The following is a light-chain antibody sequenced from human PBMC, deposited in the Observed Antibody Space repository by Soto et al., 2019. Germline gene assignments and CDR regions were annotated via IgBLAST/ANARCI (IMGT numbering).Light chain of an antibody. V-gene: IGKV1-39*01. CDR2: AAS. Sequence: DIPMTQSTSSLSASVGDRVIITCRASQTIGTNLNWYQQKAGKVPRLLIYAASRLQSWVPSRFTGSGSGTDFTLTINSLQPEDFATYHCQQAYSSRTFGQGTKV. CDR3: QQAYSSRT. CDR1: QTIGTN. J-gene: IGKJ1*01.